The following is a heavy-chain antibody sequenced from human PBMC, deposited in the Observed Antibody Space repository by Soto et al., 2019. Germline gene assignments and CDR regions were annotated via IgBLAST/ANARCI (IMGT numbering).Heavy chain of an antibody. V-gene: IGHV3-74*01. Sequence: HPGGSLRLSCGASGFTFRSFWMHWVRQAPGKGLVWVSRINSDGTDTHYADSVKGRFTISRDNAKDTLYLQVNSLRAEDTAVYYCARGFVPNGVGLDYWGQGTLVTVSS. CDR2: INSDGTDT. CDR3: ARGFVPNGVGLDY. J-gene: IGHJ4*02. D-gene: IGHD2-8*01. CDR1: GFTFRSFW.